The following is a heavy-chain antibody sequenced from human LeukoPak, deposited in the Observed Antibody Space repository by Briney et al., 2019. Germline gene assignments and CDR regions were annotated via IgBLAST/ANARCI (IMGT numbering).Heavy chain of an antibody. CDR3: AKDIYGDYGGFDY. CDR2: IGGNVGST. V-gene: IGHV3-23*01. CDR1: GFTFGTYA. D-gene: IGHD4-17*01. J-gene: IGHJ4*02. Sequence: GGSLRLSYAASGFTFGTYAMSWVRQAPGKGLEWVSGIGGNVGSTYYADSVKGRFTVSRDNSKNTLYLQMNSLRAEDTAVYYCAKDIYGDYGGFDYWGQGTLVTVSS.